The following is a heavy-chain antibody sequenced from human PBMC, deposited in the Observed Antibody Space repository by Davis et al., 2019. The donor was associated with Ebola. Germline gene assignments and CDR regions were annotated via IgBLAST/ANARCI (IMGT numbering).Heavy chain of an antibody. J-gene: IGHJ6*02. CDR1: GFTFSSYA. D-gene: IGHD3-3*01. Sequence: GESLKISCAASGFTFSSYAMSWVRQAPGKGLEWVSAISGSGGSTYYADSVKGRFTISRDNSKNTLYLQMNSLRAEDTAVYYCAKGDLADIFGVVTNYYYYGMDVWGQGTTVTVSS. CDR3: AKGDLADIFGVVTNYYYYGMDV. V-gene: IGHV3-23*01. CDR2: ISGSGGST.